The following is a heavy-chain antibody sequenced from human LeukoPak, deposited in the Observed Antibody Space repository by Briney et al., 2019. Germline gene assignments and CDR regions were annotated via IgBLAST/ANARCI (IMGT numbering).Heavy chain of an antibody. D-gene: IGHD3-16*01. CDR3: AKDWGSQAPLLDYFDY. Sequence: GGSLRLSCAASGFTFSSYGMHWARQAPGKGLEWVAFIRYDGSNKYYADSVKGRFTISRDNSKNTLYLQMNSLRAEDTAVYYCAKDWGSQAPLLDYFDYWGQGTLVTVSS. CDR1: GFTFSSYG. J-gene: IGHJ4*02. CDR2: IRYDGSNK. V-gene: IGHV3-30*02.